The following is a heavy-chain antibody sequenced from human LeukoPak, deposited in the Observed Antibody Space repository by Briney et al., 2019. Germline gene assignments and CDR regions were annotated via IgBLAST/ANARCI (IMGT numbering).Heavy chain of an antibody. CDR1: GFTFSSYA. J-gene: IGHJ4*02. CDR3: VKDDGWVQYAN. V-gene: IGHV3-23*01. CDR2: ISGSGGST. D-gene: IGHD5-24*01. Sequence: PGGSLRLSCAASGFTFSSYAMSWVRQAPGKGLEWVSAISGSGGSTYCADSVKGRFTISRDNSKNTVYLQMNSLSAEDAAVYYCVKDDGWVQYANWGQGTLVTVSS.